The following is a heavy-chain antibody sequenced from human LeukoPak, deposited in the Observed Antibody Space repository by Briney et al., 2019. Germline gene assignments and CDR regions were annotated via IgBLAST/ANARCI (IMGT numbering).Heavy chain of an antibody. D-gene: IGHD3-22*01. Sequence: PSQTLSLTCTVSGGSISSYYWSWIRQPAGKGLEWIGRIYTSGSTNYNPSLKSRVTMSVDTSKNQFSLKLSSVTAADTAVYYCARHDYYDSSGYYPYNWFDPWGQGTLVTVSS. J-gene: IGHJ5*02. V-gene: IGHV4-4*07. CDR3: ARHDYYDSSGYYPYNWFDP. CDR1: GGSISSYY. CDR2: IYTSGST.